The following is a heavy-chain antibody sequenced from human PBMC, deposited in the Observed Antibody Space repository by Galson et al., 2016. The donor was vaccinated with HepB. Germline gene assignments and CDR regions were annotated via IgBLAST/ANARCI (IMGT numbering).Heavy chain of an antibody. CDR3: ARGPSHLLMTVVIPDAFDM. D-gene: IGHD2-21*01. V-gene: IGHV3-48*01. CDR1: GLSLSDYN. CDR2: ISRRSDSI. Sequence: SLRLSCAASGLSLSDYNMNWVRQAPGKGLEWVAYISRRSDSIDYAESVKGRFTISRDSGDKSLSLQMSSLRAEDSAVYYCARGPSHLLMTVVIPDAFDMWGPGTLVTVSS. J-gene: IGHJ3*02.